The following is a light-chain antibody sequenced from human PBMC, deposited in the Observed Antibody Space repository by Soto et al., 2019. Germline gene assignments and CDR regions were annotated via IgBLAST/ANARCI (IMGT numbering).Light chain of an antibody. V-gene: IGLV2-14*01. CDR3: SSYTSSSTYV. CDR2: DVS. CDR1: SSDVGGYNY. J-gene: IGLJ1*01. Sequence: QSVLTQPASVSGSPGQSITISCTGTSSDVGGYNYVSWYHQHPGKAPKLMIYDVSNRPLGVSNRFSGSKSGNTASLTISGLQAEDEADYYCSSYTSSSTYVFGTGTKLTVL.